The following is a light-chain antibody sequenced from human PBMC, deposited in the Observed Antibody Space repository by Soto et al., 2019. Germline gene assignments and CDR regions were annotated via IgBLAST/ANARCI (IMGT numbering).Light chain of an antibody. CDR3: IPYTRSNTLYVV. V-gene: IGLV2-14*01. CDR2: DVS. J-gene: IGLJ2*01. Sequence: QSALTQPASVSGSPGQSITISCTGTSSEVGGYNYVSWYQQHPGKDPKRMIYDVSNRPSGVSNRFSGPKSGNTASLTTPGLQAGYEAYYHCIPYTRSNTLYVVFGGGTKLTVL. CDR1: SSEVGGYNY.